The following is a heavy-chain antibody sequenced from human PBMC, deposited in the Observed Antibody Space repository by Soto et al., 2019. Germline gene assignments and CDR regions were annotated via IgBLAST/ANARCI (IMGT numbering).Heavy chain of an antibody. D-gene: IGHD5-18*01. Sequence: ASVKVSCKASGYTFTSYGISWVRQAPGQGLEWMGWISAYNGNTNYAQKLQGRVTMTTDTSTSTAYMELRSLRSDDTAVYYCARDGVDTATGYYYGMDVWGQGTTVTAP. CDR1: GYTFTSYG. J-gene: IGHJ6*02. CDR3: ARDGVDTATGYYYGMDV. CDR2: ISAYNGNT. V-gene: IGHV1-18*01.